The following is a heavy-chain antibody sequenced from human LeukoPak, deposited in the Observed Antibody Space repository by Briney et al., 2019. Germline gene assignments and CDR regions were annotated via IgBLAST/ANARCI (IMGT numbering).Heavy chain of an antibody. CDR3: AREVGYYDSSGYYKDHWFDP. CDR1: GGSISSYY. J-gene: IGHJ5*02. V-gene: IGHV4-4*07. D-gene: IGHD3-22*01. CDR2: IYTSGST. Sequence: PSETLSLTCTVSGGSISSYYWSWIRQPPGKGLEWIGRIYTSGSTNYDPSLKSRVTMSVDTSKNQFSLKLSSVTAADTAVYYCAREVGYYDSSGYYKDHWFDPWGQGTLVTVSS.